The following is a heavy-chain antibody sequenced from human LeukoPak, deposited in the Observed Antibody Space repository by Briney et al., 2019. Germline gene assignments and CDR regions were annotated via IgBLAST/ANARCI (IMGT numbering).Heavy chain of an antibody. CDR1: GGSISSYY. CDR3: ARGGGWSGYYRYYYYMGV. CDR2: IYYSGST. V-gene: IGHV4-59*01. J-gene: IGHJ6*03. Sequence: PSETLSLTCTVSGGSISSYYWSWIRQPPGKGLEWIGYIYYSGSTNYNPSLKSRVTISVDTSKNQFSLKLSSVTAADTAVYYCARGGGWSGYYRYYYYMGVWGKGTTVTVSS. D-gene: IGHD3-3*01.